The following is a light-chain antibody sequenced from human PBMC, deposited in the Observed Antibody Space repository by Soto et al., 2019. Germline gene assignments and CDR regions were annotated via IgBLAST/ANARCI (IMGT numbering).Light chain of an antibody. CDR1: SGHISYA. J-gene: IGLJ3*02. Sequence: QPVLTQSPSASASLGASVTLTCTLSSGHISYAIAWHQQQPEKGPRYLMKLNSDGSHSKGDGIPDRFSGSSSGAERYLTISSLQSEDEADYYCQTWGTGIQVFGGGTKLTVL. CDR3: QTWGTGIQV. CDR2: LNSDGSH. V-gene: IGLV4-69*01.